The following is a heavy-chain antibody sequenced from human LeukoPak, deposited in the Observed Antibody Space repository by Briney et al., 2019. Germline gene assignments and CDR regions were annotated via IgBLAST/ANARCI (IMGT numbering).Heavy chain of an antibody. Sequence: ASVKVSCKASGYTFTSYDINWVRQATGQGLEWMGWMNPNCGNTGYAQKFQGRVTMTRNTSISTAYMELSSLRSEDTAVYYCARVLSSYSSSWYRLNYYGMDVWGQGTTVTVSS. J-gene: IGHJ6*02. CDR1: GYTFTSYD. V-gene: IGHV1-8*01. CDR2: MNPNCGNT. D-gene: IGHD6-13*01. CDR3: ARVLSSYSSSWYRLNYYGMDV.